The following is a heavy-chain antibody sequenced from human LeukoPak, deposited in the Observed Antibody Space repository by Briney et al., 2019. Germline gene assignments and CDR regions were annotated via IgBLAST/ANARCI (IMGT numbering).Heavy chain of an antibody. D-gene: IGHD3-16*01. CDR1: GGSISSSSYY. CDR2: IYYSGST. Sequence: SETLSLTCTVSGGSISSSSYYWGWIRQPPGKGLEWIGSIYYSGSTYYNPSLKSRVTISVDTSKNQFSLKLSSVTAADTAVYYCARADRYDTKSHVGGGWFDPWGQGTLVTVSS. CDR3: ARADRYDTKSHVGGGWFDP. V-gene: IGHV4-39*07. J-gene: IGHJ5*02.